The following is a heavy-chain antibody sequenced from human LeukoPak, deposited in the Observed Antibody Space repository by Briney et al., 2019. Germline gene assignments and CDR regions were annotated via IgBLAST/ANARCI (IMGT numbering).Heavy chain of an antibody. V-gene: IGHV4-4*07. CDR3: ARAKYSSSWYLDYMDV. CDR1: GGSISSYY. CDR2: IYTSGST. D-gene: IGHD6-13*01. Sequence: SETLSLTCTVSGGSISSYYWSWIRQPAGKGLEWIGRIYTSGSTYYNPSLKSRVTISVDTSKNQFSLKLSSVTAADTAVYYCARAKYSSSWYLDYMDVWGKGTTVTVSS. J-gene: IGHJ6*03.